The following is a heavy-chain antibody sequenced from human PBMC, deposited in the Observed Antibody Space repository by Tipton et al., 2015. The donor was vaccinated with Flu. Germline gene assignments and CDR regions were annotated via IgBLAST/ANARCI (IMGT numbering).Heavy chain of an antibody. D-gene: IGHD2/OR15-2a*01. Sequence: LRLSCAVYGGSLSGYYWSWIRQSPGKGLEWIGEINHSGSTNYNPSLKSRLTISLDMSKNQFSLNLYSVSAADAAVYYCARHTRIAIGGLNCFDPWGQGALVTVSS. V-gene: IGHV4-34*01. J-gene: IGHJ5*02. CDR3: ARHTRIAIGGLNCFDP. CDR2: INHSGST. CDR1: GGSLSGYY.